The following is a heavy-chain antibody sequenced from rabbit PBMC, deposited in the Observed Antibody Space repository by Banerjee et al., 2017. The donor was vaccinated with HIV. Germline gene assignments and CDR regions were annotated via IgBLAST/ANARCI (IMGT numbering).Heavy chain of an antibody. CDR3: ARDVVAGDGYATLDL. Sequence: QEQLVESGGDLVKPEGSLTLTCTASGFTISSSYWICWVRQAPGKGLEWIGCINTGSGSTDYASWVNGRFTISKTSSTTVTLQMTSLTAADTATYFCARDVVAGDGYATLDLWGQGTLVTVS. CDR1: GFTISSSYW. V-gene: IGHV1S45*01. CDR2: INTGSGST. J-gene: IGHJ4*01. D-gene: IGHD6-1*01.